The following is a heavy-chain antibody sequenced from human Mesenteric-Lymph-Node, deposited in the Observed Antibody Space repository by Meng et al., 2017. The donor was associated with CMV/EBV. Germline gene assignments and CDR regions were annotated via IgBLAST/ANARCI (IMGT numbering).Heavy chain of an antibody. CDR3: ARDSGVAPFDY. J-gene: IGHJ4*02. CDR2: FNAGNGNT. V-gene: IGHV1-3*01. CDR1: GYTFTSYA. D-gene: IGHD7-27*01. Sequence: SCKASGYTFTSYAIYWVRQAPGQRLEWMGWFNAGNGNTKCSQKFQGRVTITRDTSTSTAYMELRSLRSDDTAVYYCARDSGVAPFDYWGQGTLVTVSS.